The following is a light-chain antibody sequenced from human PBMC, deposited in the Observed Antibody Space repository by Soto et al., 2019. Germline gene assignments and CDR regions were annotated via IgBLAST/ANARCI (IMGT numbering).Light chain of an antibody. CDR2: AAS. CDR3: PQSYSTLGT. J-gene: IGKJ2*01. CDR1: HSINNY. V-gene: IGKV1-39*01. Sequence: IQMTQSPSSLSASVGDRVIITCRSDHSINNYLNWYQQRPGKVPKLLIYAASTLQSGVPSRFSGSVSGSVFTLTINTLQPEDFATYYCPQSYSTLGTFGRGTRVEI.